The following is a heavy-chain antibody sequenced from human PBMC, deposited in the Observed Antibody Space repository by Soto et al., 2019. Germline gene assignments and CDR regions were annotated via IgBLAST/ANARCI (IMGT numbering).Heavy chain of an antibody. CDR1: GDTLASGDYH. CDR3: ARAPFSGSSPFDY. V-gene: IGHV4-30-4*01. Sequence: LSLTCTVSGDTLASGDYHWTWIRQHPGKGLEWIGYIYHSGSTNYNLSLKSRATISVDTSKNQFSLKLTSVTAADTAVYYCARAPFSGSSPFDYWGHGTRVTVSS. J-gene: IGHJ4*01. CDR2: IYHSGST. D-gene: IGHD1-26*01.